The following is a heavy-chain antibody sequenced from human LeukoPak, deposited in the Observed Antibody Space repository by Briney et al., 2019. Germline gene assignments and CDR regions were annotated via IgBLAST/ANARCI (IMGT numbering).Heavy chain of an antibody. J-gene: IGHJ4*02. CDR3: VRAAAYSSGWYGIFDF. V-gene: IGHV3-13*01. CDR1: GFTFSSDD. D-gene: IGHD6-19*01. Sequence: GGSLRLSCAASGFTFSSDDMHWVRQATGKGLEWVSGIGVAGDTYYTDSVKGRFTIARENASHSLYIQMNSLRAGDTAVYYCVRAAAYSSGWYGIFDFWGQGTLVTVSS. CDR2: IGVAGDT.